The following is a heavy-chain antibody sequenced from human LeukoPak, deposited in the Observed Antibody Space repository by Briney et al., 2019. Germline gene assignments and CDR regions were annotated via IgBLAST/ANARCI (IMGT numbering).Heavy chain of an antibody. J-gene: IGHJ4*02. CDR3: ARGVAVAGTLEDFDY. CDR2: IYYSGST. V-gene: IGHV4-39*07. CDR1: GGSISSSSYY. D-gene: IGHD6-19*01. Sequence: SETLSLTCTVSGGSISSSSYYWGWIRQPPGKGLEWIGSIYYSGSTYYNPSLKSRVTISVDTSKNQFSLKLSSVTAADTAVYYCARGVAVAGTLEDFDYWGQGTLVTVSS.